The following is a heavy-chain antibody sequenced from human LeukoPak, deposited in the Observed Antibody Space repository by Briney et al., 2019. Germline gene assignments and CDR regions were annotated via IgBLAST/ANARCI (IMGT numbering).Heavy chain of an antibody. D-gene: IGHD6-13*01. V-gene: IGHV4-30-2*01. CDR1: GGSISSGGYY. J-gene: IGHJ5*02. Sequence: SQTLSLTCTVSGGSISSGGYYWSWIRQPPGKGLEWIGYIYHSGSTYYNPSLKSRVTISVDRSKNQFSLKLSSVTAADTAVYYCARERLRQQLVPWGQGTLVTVSS. CDR3: ARERLRQQLVP. CDR2: IYHSGST.